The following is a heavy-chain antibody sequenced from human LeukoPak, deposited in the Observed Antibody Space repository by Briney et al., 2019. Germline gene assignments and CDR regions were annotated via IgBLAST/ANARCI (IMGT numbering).Heavy chain of an antibody. V-gene: IGHV4-59*01. Sequence: SETLSLTCTVSDGAIAGYSWSWIRQPPGKGLEWIGYIYYSGDTNYNPSLQSRVTVSVDTSKNQFSLKLTSVTAADTAVYYCARDSGGSGYLWFDPWGQGTLVTVSS. CDR2: IYYSGDT. CDR1: DGAIAGYS. J-gene: IGHJ5*02. CDR3: ARDSGGSGYLWFDP. D-gene: IGHD3-3*01.